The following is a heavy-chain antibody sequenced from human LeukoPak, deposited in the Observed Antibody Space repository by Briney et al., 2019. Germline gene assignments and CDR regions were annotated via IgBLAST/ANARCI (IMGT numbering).Heavy chain of an antibody. V-gene: IGHV3-53*01. CDR1: GLTVSSNY. D-gene: IGHD2-2*01. CDR3: ARAIQSHLLKGYFDY. J-gene: IGHJ4*02. CDR2: IYSDDTP. Sequence: GGSLRLSCAPFGLTVSSNYMSWVRQAPGKGLEWVSTIYSDDTPYYADSLKGRFTISRDNSKNTLYLRMNSLRAEDTAIYYCARAIQSHLLKGYFDYWGQGALVTVSS.